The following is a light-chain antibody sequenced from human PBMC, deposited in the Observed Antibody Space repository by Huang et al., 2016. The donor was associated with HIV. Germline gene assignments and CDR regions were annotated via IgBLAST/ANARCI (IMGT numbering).Light chain of an antibody. CDR3: LQDYNYPRT. V-gene: IGKV1-6*01. CDR2: AAS. J-gene: IGKJ1*01. CDR1: QDIRND. Sequence: AIQMTQSPSSLSASVGDRDTISCRASQDIRNDLGWYQQRPGKAPQLLIYAASELHTGVPLRFSGSGSGTDFTLTISSLQPEDFATYYCLQDYNYPRTFGQGTKVQV.